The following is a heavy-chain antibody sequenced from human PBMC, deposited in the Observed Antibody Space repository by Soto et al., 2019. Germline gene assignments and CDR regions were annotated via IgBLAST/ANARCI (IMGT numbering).Heavy chain of an antibody. CDR3: ARVRVTVTNNFDY. V-gene: IGHV4-61*01. Sequence: SETLSLTCTVSGGSVSSGSHYWSWIRRPPGKGLEWIGYIYYSGSTNYNPSLKSRVTISVDTSKNQFSLKLSSVTAADTAVYYCARVRVTVTNNFDYWGQGTPVPVYS. CDR2: IYYSGST. D-gene: IGHD4-17*01. J-gene: IGHJ4*02. CDR1: GGSVSSGSHY.